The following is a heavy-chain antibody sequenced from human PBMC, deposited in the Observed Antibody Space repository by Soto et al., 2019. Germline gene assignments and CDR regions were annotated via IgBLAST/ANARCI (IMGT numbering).Heavy chain of an antibody. Sequence: PGGSLRLSCASSGFTFSSYGMHLVRQAPGKGLEWVAVISSNGGSKYYADSVKGRFTISRDNSKNTQYLQMSSLRVDDTAVYYCVKGEYYYDSSVYYPFDYWGQGTLVTVSS. CDR1: GFTFSSYG. J-gene: IGHJ4*02. CDR3: VKGEYYYDSSVYYPFDY. CDR2: ISSNGGSK. V-gene: IGHV3-30*02. D-gene: IGHD3-22*01.